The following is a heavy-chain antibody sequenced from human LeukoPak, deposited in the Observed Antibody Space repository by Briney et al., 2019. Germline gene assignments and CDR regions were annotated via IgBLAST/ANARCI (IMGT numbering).Heavy chain of an antibody. CDR2: IYYSGST. D-gene: IGHD4-17*01. CDR1: GGSISSSSYY. V-gene: IGHV4-39*07. CDR3: ARGPTTVRVGVVDY. Sequence: PSETLSLTCTVSGGSISSSSYYWGWIRQPPGKGLEWIGSIYYSGSTNYNPSLKSRVTISVDTSKNQFSLKLSSVTAADTAVYYCARGPTTVRVGVVDYWGQGTLVTVSS. J-gene: IGHJ4*02.